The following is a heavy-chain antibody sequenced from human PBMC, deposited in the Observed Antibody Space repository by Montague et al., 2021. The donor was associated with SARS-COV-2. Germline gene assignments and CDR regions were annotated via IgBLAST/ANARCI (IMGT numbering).Heavy chain of an antibody. V-gene: IGHV4-4*07. J-gene: IGHJ4*02. D-gene: IGHD2-21*01. Sequence: SETLSLTCSVSGGSISKYYWAWIRQPAGKGPEWIGRIYTSGSSNYNPSLTGRAAMSIDSSKNEFSLRLTSVTAADTAVYYCARVGLVGDSTSLFDKWGQGALVTVSS. CDR2: IYTSGSS. CDR1: GGSISKYY. CDR3: ARVGLVGDSTSLFDK.